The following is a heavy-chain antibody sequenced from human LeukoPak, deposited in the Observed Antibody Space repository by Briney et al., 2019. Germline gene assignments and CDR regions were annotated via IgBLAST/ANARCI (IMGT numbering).Heavy chain of an antibody. CDR1: GFTFSSYG. CDR2: ISYDGSNK. D-gene: IGHD3-9*01. J-gene: IGHJ4*02. CDR3: AKGGEKYFDEYYFDY. Sequence: GGSLRLSCAASGFTFSSYGMHWVRQAPGKGLEWVAVISYDGSNKYYADSVKDRFTISRDNSKNTLYLQMNRLSAEDTDVYYCAKGGEKYFDEYYFDYWGQGTLVTVSS. V-gene: IGHV3-30*18.